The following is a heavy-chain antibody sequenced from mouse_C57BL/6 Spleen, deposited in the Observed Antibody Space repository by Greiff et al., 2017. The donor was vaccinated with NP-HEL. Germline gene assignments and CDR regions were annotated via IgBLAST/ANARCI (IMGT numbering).Heavy chain of an antibody. D-gene: IGHD1-1*01. CDR3: ARTPFITTVVADWYFDV. CDR1: GYTFTGYW. Sequence: VQLQQSGAELMKPGASVKLSCKATGYTFTGYWIEWVKQRPGHGLEWIGEILPGSGSTNYNEKFKGKATFTADTSSNTAYMQLSSLTTEDSAIYYCARTPFITTVVADWYFDVWGTGTTVTVSS. J-gene: IGHJ1*03. V-gene: IGHV1-9*01. CDR2: ILPGSGST.